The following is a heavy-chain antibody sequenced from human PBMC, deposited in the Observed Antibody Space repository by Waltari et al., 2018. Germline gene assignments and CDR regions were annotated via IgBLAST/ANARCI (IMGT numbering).Heavy chain of an antibody. J-gene: IGHJ4*02. V-gene: IGHV3-66*02. CDR3: ARADEGELSS. CDR1: GFSSDYNY. D-gene: IGHD3-16*02. CDR2: IYSGGTT. Sequence: QLVESGGGVARPGGSLRLSCAASGFSSDYNYMSWVRQAPGKWLEWVSLIYSGGTTYYADSVVGRFTISRDHSATTLFLQMDNLRPEDTAVYYCARADEGELSSWGQGTLVTVSS.